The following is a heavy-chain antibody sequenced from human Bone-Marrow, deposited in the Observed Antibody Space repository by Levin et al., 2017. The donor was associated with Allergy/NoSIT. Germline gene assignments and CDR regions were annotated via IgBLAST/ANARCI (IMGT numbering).Heavy chain of an antibody. CDR3: AKDLGGEYSGYDLGAFDI. D-gene: IGHD5-12*01. J-gene: IGHJ3*02. CDR1: GFTFSSYA. CDR2: ISGSGGST. V-gene: IGHV3-23*01. Sequence: QAGESLKISCAASGFTFSSYAMSWVRQAPGKGLEWVSAISGSGGSTYYADSVKGRFTISRDNSKNTLYLQMNSLRAEDTAVYYCAKDLGGEYSGYDLGAFDIWGQGTMVTVSS.